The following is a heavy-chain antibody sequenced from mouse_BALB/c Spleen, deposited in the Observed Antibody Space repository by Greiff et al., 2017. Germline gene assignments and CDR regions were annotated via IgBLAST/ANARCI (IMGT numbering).Heavy chain of an antibody. J-gene: IGHJ4*01. V-gene: IGHV5-17*02. Sequence: EVNVVESGGGLVQPGGSRKLSCAASGFTFSSFGMHWVRQAPEKGLEWVAYISSGSSTIYYADTVKGRFTISRDNPKNTLFLQMTSLRSEDTAMYYCARGTSYGGNAMDYWGQGTSVTVSS. CDR3: ARGTSYGGNAMDY. D-gene: IGHD1-1*01. CDR2: ISSGSSTI. CDR1: GFTFSSFG.